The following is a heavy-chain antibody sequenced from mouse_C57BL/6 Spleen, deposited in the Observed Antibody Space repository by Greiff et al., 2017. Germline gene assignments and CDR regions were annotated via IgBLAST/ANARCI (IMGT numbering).Heavy chain of an antibody. CDR2: IYPRSGNT. CDR1: GYTFTSYG. CDR3: ARYYYGSSSYYFDY. J-gene: IGHJ2*01. D-gene: IGHD1-1*01. Sequence: LEESGAELARPGASVKLSCKASGYTFTSYGISWVKQRTGQGLEWIGEIYPRSGNTYYNEKFKGKATLTADKSSSTAYMELRSLTSEDSAVYFCARYYYGSSSYYFDYWGQGTTLTVSS. V-gene: IGHV1-81*01.